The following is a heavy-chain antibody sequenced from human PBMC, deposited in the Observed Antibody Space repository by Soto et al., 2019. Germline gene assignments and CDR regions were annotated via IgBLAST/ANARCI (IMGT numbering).Heavy chain of an antibody. V-gene: IGHV3-30-3*01. Sequence: QVQLVESGGGVVQPGRSLRLSCAASEFTISSYAMHWVRQAPGKGLEWVAVISYDGSSKYNTDSVKGPFTVSRDKSKNTVYLQMHSLTVEDTAVYDCARDAVAMDHWGQGTLVTVSS. CDR3: ARDAVAMDH. CDR1: EFTISSYA. J-gene: IGHJ4*02. D-gene: IGHD6-19*01. CDR2: ISYDGSSK.